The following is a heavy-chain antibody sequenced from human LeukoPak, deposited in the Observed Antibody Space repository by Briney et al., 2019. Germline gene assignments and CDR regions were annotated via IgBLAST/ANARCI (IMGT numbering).Heavy chain of an antibody. J-gene: IGHJ4*02. CDR3: ARDSYDFWSGYYASEYFDY. Sequence: TSETVSLTCTVSGYSISSGYYWGWIRQPPGKGLEWIGSIYHSGSTYYNPSLKSRVTISVDTSKNQFSLKLSSVTAADTAVYYCARDSYDFWSGYYASEYFDYWGQGTLVTVSS. V-gene: IGHV4-38-2*02. D-gene: IGHD3-3*01. CDR2: IYHSGST. CDR1: GYSISSGYY.